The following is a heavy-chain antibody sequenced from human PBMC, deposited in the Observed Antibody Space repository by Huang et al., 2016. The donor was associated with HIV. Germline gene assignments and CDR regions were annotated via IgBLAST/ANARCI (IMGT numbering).Heavy chain of an antibody. J-gene: IGHJ6*02. D-gene: IGHD1-7*01. CDR3: ATKTGAMDI. CDR2: IRQDESEK. Sequence: VESGGRLVQPGGSIRLSCVGSTFTFGAYWMSWVRQTPGKGLEWVANIRQDESEKYYVDSVKGRFNISRDNAKKVLFLEMNNVTVEDTATNYCATKTGAMDIWGQGTTVTVS. CDR1: TFTFGAYW. V-gene: IGHV3-7*03.